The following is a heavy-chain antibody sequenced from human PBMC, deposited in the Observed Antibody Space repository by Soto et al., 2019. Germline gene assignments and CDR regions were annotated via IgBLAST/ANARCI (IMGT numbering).Heavy chain of an antibody. J-gene: IGHJ4*02. CDR2: IKSKTDGGTT. D-gene: IGHD6-19*01. Sequence: GGSLRLSCAASGFTFSNAWMCWVRQAPGKGLEWVGRIKSKTDGGTTDYAAPVKGRFTISRDDSKNTLYLQMNSLKTEDTAVYYCTTDSGAVAAPLDYWGQGTLVTVSS. CDR3: TTDSGAVAAPLDY. CDR1: GFTFSNAW. V-gene: IGHV3-15*01.